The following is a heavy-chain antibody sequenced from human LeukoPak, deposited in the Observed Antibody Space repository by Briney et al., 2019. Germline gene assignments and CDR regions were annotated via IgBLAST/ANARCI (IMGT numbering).Heavy chain of an antibody. CDR3: ARVPPGYSSGWYHHYYFDY. Sequence: ASVKVSCKASGYTFTGYYMHWVRQAPGQGLEWMGWINPNSGGTNYAQKFQGRVTMTRDTSISTAYMELSSLRSEDTAVYYCARVPPGYSSGWYHHYYFDYWGQGTLVTVSS. V-gene: IGHV1-2*02. CDR2: INPNSGGT. J-gene: IGHJ4*02. D-gene: IGHD6-19*01. CDR1: GYTFTGYY.